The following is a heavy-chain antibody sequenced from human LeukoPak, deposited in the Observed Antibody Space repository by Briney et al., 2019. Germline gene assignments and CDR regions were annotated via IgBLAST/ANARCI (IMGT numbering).Heavy chain of an antibody. D-gene: IGHD3-22*01. CDR1: GCTFSSYG. CDR3: DGGDTSGYYYAGFEY. Sequence: PGGPLRLSCAASGCTFSSYGMHWVRQAQGKGLEWVAFMRYDGSNKYYADSVKGRFTISRDNSKNTLYLQMNSLKAEDTAVHYCDGGDTSGYYYAGFEYWGQRTLVTVSS. CDR2: MRYDGSNK. V-gene: IGHV3-30*02. J-gene: IGHJ4*02.